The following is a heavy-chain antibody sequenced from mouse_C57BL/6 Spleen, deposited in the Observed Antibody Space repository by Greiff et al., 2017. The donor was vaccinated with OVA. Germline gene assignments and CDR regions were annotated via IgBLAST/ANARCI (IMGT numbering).Heavy chain of an antibody. Sequence: QVQLQQSGAELVRPGSSVKLSCKASGYTFTSYWMHWVKQRPIQGLEWIGNIDPSDSETHYNQKFKDKATLTVDKSSSTAYMQLSSLTSEDSAVYYCARGYYKGNAMDYWGQGTSVTVSS. V-gene: IGHV1-52*01. J-gene: IGHJ4*01. CDR3: ARGYYKGNAMDY. CDR2: IDPSDSET. CDR1: GYTFTSYW. D-gene: IGHD2-12*01.